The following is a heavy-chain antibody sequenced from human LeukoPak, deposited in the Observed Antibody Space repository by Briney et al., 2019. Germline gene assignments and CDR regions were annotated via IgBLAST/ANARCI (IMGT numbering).Heavy chain of an antibody. J-gene: IGHJ4*02. D-gene: IGHD5-18*01. CDR2: ISGSGGST. CDR1: GFTFSSYA. V-gene: IGHV3-23*01. CDR3: AKDINLSRYGYWGLFDY. Sequence: GGSLRLSCAASGFTFSSYAMSWVRQAPGKGLEWVSAISGSGGSTYYAGSVKGRFTISRDNSKNTLYLQMNSLRAEDTAVYYCAKDINLSRYGYWGLFDYWGQGTLVTVSS.